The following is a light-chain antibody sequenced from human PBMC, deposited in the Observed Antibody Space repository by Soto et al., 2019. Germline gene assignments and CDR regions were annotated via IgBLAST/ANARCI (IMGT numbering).Light chain of an antibody. CDR1: QTVSRMY. J-gene: IGKJ1*01. V-gene: IGKV3-20*01. Sequence: IVLTQSPGTLSLSPGQRATLSRRASQTVSRMYLSWFQQKPGQANRLLIYGTSTRATGIPDRFSGGGSGTDFTLTISRLEPEDFAVYFCQQYDNSQWTAGQGNKVDIK. CDR2: GTS. CDR3: QQYDNSQWT.